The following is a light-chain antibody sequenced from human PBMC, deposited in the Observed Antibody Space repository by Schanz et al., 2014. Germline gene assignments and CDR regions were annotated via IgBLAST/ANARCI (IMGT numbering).Light chain of an antibody. CDR3: MQALQSPLT. CDR2: LGS. J-gene: IGKJ4*01. Sequence: DIVMTQSPLSLPVTPGEPASISCRSSQSLLHSDGKNYLDWYLQKPGQSPQLLIYLGSNRASGVPGRFSGSGSGTDFTLKISRVEADDVGIYYCMQALQSPLTFGGGTKVEIK. CDR1: QSLLHSDGKNY. V-gene: IGKV2-28*01.